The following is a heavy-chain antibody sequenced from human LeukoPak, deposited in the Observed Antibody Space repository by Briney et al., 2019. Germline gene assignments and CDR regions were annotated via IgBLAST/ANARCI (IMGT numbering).Heavy chain of an antibody. V-gene: IGHV1-8*02. CDR1: GYTFTSYD. CDR2: MNPNSGNT. Sequence: ASVKVSCKASGYTFTSYDINWVRQATGPGLEWMGWMNPNSGNTGYPQKFQGRVTMTRNTSISTAYMELSSLRSEDTAVYYCARPLTGDSDAFDIWGQGTMVTVSS. D-gene: IGHD7-27*01. CDR3: ARPLTGDSDAFDI. J-gene: IGHJ3*02.